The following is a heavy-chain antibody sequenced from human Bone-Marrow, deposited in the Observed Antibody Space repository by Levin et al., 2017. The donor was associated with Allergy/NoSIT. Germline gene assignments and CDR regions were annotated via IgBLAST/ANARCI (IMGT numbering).Heavy chain of an antibody. CDR2: ISFDGSEK. Sequence: GESLKISCAASGFTFSSYGMHWVRQAPGKGLEWVAVISFDGSEKYYADSVKGRFTISRDNSKNTLYLQMNSLRAEDTAVYYCAKVGGSGYERYYFDYWGQGTLVTVSS. D-gene: IGHD3-3*01. J-gene: IGHJ4*02. CDR3: AKVGGSGYERYYFDY. CDR1: GFTFSSYG. V-gene: IGHV3-30*18.